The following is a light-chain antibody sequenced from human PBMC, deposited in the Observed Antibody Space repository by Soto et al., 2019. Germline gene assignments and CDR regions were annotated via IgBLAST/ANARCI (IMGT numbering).Light chain of an antibody. CDR3: LLSYSGAGV. V-gene: IGLV7-46*01. CDR1: TGAVTSGHF. CDR2: DTS. J-gene: IGLJ1*01. Sequence: QTVVTQEPSLTASPGGTVTLTCGSSTGAVTSGHFPYWFQQKPGQAPRTLIYDTSKKQPWTPARFSGSLLGGQAALTLSGAQPEDEAEYYCLLSYSGAGVFGTGTKLTVL.